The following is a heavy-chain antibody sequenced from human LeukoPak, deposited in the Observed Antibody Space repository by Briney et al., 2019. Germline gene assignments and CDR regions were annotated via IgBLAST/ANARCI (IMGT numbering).Heavy chain of an antibody. J-gene: IGHJ4*02. CDR1: GGSISSSSYY. CDR3: ARPTGRGDWNFDY. V-gene: IGHV4-39*07. CDR2: IYYSGST. D-gene: IGHD2-21*02. Sequence: SETLSLTCTVSGGSISSSSYYWGWIRQPPGKGLEWIGSIYYSGSTYYNPSLKSRVTISVDTSKNQFSLKLSSVTAADTAVYYCARPTGRGDWNFDYWGQGTLVTVSS.